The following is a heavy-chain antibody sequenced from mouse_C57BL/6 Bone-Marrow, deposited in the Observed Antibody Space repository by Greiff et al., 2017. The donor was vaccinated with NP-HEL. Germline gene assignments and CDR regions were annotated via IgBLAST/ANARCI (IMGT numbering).Heavy chain of an antibody. CDR2: IYPGSGST. CDR3: ARGRATTVVADFDY. J-gene: IGHJ2*01. D-gene: IGHD1-1*01. CDR1: GYTFTSYW. V-gene: IGHV1-55*01. Sequence: QVQLQQPGAELVKPGASVKMSCKASGYTFTSYWITWVKQRPGQGLEWIGDIYPGSGSTNYNEKFKSKATLTVDTSSSTAYMQLSSLTSEDSAVYYCARGRATTVVADFDYWGQGTTLTVSS.